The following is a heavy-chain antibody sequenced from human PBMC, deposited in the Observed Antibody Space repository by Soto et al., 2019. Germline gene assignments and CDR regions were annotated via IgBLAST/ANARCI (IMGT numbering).Heavy chain of an antibody. CDR2: ISYDGSNK. V-gene: IGHV3-30-3*01. D-gene: IGHD4-17*01. CDR1: GFTFSSYA. J-gene: IGHJ6*02. Sequence: QVQLVESGGGVVQPGRSLRLSCAASGFTFSSYAMHWVRQAPGKGLEWVAVISYDGSNKYYADSVKGRFTISRDNSKNPLYLQMNSLRAEDTAVYYCARKRDYGDYYYYYGMDVWGQGTTVTVSS. CDR3: ARKRDYGDYYYYYGMDV.